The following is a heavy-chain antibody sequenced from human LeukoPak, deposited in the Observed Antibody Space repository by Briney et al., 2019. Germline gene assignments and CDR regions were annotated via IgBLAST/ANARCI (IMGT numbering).Heavy chain of an antibody. J-gene: IGHJ5*02. Sequence: SVRVSCKASGGTFSSYAISWVRQAPGQGLEWMGGIIPIFGTANYAQKFQGRVTITADESTSTAYMELSSLRSEDTAVYYCARTHSSGWYIWFDPWGQGTLVTVSS. CDR3: ARTHSSGWYIWFDP. CDR1: GGTFSSYA. D-gene: IGHD6-19*01. V-gene: IGHV1-69*13. CDR2: IIPIFGTA.